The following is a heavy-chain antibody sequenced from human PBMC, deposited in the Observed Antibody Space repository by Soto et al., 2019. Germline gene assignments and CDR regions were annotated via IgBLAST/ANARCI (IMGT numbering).Heavy chain of an antibody. CDR2: IKPSGGNT. J-gene: IGHJ4*02. CDR3: ARGGGSATTLYFDY. CDR1: GYTFTSYF. Sequence: QVQLVQSGAEVKKPGASVKVSCKASGYTFTSYFMHWVRQAPGQGLEWMGIIKPSGGNTNYAQKFQGRVTMTGDTSTSTVYMELSSLRSEDTAVYYCARGGGSATTLYFDYWGQGALVTVSS. D-gene: IGHD3-16*01. V-gene: IGHV1-46*01.